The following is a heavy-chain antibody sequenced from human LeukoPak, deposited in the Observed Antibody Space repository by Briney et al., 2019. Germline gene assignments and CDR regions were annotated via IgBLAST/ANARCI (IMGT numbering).Heavy chain of an antibody. CDR3: ATSVDTALVGYFDY. CDR2: ISSSSGYI. D-gene: IGHD5-18*01. J-gene: IGHJ4*02. V-gene: IGHV3-21*01. CDR1: GFTFSSYS. Sequence: GGSLRLSCAASGFTFSSYSMNWVRQAPGEGLGWGSSISSSSGYIYYADSVRGRFTISRDNAKNSLYLQMNSLRAEDTAVYYCATSVDTALVGYFDYWGQGTLVTVSS.